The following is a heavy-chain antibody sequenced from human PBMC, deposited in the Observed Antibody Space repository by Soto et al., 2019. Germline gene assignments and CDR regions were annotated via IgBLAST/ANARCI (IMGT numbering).Heavy chain of an antibody. Sequence: QITLKESGPTLVKPTQTLTLTCTFSGFSLSTTGVGVGWIRQPPGKALEYLALIYWDDDKRYSPSLKSRLTITKDTSKNQVVLTMTNMDSVDTATYYCAHRQGGYNWNDGDFDYWGQGTLVTVSS. CDR3: AHRQGGYNWNDGDFDY. J-gene: IGHJ4*02. CDR1: GFSLSTTGVG. V-gene: IGHV2-5*02. D-gene: IGHD1-1*01. CDR2: IYWDDDK.